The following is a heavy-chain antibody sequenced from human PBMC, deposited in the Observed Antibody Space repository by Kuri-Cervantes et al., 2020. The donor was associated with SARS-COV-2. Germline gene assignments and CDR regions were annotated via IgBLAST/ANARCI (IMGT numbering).Heavy chain of an antibody. J-gene: IGHJ6*03. D-gene: IGHD2-2*01. CDR1: LYTSMNYG. Sequence: ASVKVSCKAPLYTSMNYGISWVRQAPGQGLEWMGRIIPIFGTANYAQKFQGRVTMTTDTSTSTAYMELRSLRSDDTAVYYCASDGVVVVPAAIGVGALPFGPALYYYYYMDVCGKGTTVTVSS. CDR3: ASDGVVVVPAAIGVGALPFGPALYYYYYMDV. CDR2: IIPIFGTA. V-gene: IGHV1-18*01.